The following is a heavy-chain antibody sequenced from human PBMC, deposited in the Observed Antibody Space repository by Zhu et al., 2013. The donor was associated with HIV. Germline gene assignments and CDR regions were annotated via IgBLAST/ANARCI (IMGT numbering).Heavy chain of an antibody. CDR2: ISVYNGKT. Sequence: QVQLVQSGDALKQPGASVRVSCGASGYRFNTYGVSWVRQVPGKGLEWMGWISVYNGKTNVAQTFQGRFTVTTDTSTDTAYMELRSLRSDDTGVYYCARTTVAPLAAFDVWGQGTLVVVS. J-gene: IGHJ3*01. CDR1: GYRFNTYG. D-gene: IGHD4-17*01. V-gene: IGHV1-18*01. CDR3: ARTTVAPLAAFDV.